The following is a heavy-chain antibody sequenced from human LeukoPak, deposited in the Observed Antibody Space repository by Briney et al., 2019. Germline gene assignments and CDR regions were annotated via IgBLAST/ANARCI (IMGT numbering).Heavy chain of an antibody. CDR3: ASAKHYDFWSGHKSGFDP. V-gene: IGHV3-23*01. J-gene: IGHJ5*02. D-gene: IGHD3-3*01. Sequence: GGSLRLSCAASGFTFSNYAMNWVRQAPGKGLEWVSVISGSGVSTYYADSVKGRFTISRDNSKSTLYLQMNSLRAEDTAVYYCASAKHYDFWSGHKSGFDPWGQGTLVTVSS. CDR2: ISGSGVST. CDR1: GFTFSNYA.